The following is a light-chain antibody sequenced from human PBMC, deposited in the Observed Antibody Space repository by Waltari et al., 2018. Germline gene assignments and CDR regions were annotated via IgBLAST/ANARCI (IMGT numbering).Light chain of an antibody. CDR2: DAS. CDR1: QSVSSN. CDR3: QQYNDWPQT. V-gene: IGKV3-15*01. Sequence: EIVMTQSPATLSVSPGERATLSCRASQSVSSNLAWYQQKPGQAPRLLIYDASNRATDIPARFSGGGSGTEFTLTISSLQSEDFAVYYCQQYNDWPQTFGQGTKVEIK. J-gene: IGKJ1*01.